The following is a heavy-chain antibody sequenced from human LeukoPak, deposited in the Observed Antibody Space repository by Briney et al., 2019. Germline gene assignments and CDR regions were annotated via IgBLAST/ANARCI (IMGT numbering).Heavy chain of an antibody. V-gene: IGHV3-23*01. Sequence: PGGSLRLSCAASGFTFSSYAMSWVRQAPGKGLEWVSAISGSGGSTYYADSVKGRFTISRDNSKNTLYLQMNSLTAEDTAVYYCEKGGGLRGGYFDYWGQGTLVTVSS. D-gene: IGHD3-16*01. CDR2: ISGSGGST. CDR3: EKGGGLRGGYFDY. CDR1: GFTFSSYA. J-gene: IGHJ4*02.